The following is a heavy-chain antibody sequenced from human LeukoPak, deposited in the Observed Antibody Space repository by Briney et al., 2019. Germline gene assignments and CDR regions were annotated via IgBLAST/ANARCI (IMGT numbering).Heavy chain of an antibody. CDR3: AKRGPIYTSSPGNYFDY. Sequence: GGSLRLSCSASGFTFSSCGMTWVRQAPGKGLEWVSSISVSDGGTYYADSVKGRFTISRDNSKSTLYLQMNSLRAEDTAIYYCAKRGPIYTSSPGNYFDYWGQGTLVTVSS. V-gene: IGHV3-23*01. CDR2: ISVSDGGT. D-gene: IGHD6-6*01. J-gene: IGHJ4*02. CDR1: GFTFSSCG.